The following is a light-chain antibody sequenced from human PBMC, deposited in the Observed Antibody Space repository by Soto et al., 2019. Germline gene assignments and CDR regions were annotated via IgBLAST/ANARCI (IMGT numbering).Light chain of an antibody. CDR3: SSSAGSNNLV. CDR1: SSDIGDYNS. Sequence: QSALTQPPSASGSPGQSVTISCTGTSSDIGDYNSVSWYQQCPGKAPKLMIYEVTKRPSGVPDRFSDSKSGNTASLTVSGLQAEDEADYYCSSSAGSNNLVFGGGTKLTVL. CDR2: EVT. J-gene: IGLJ2*01. V-gene: IGLV2-8*01.